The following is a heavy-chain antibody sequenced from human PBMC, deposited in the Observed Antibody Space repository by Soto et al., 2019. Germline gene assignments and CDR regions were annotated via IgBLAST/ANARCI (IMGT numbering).Heavy chain of an antibody. V-gene: IGHV3-30*09. CDR1: GFTSSSYA. CDR2: ISYDGSSK. CDR3: ARSGSANYYYVLDV. J-gene: IGHJ6*02. D-gene: IGHD6-25*01. Sequence: QVQLVESGGGVVQPGRSLRLSCAASGFTSSSYAMHWVRQAPGQGLEWLAVISYDGSSKFYADSVKGRLAISRDNSKSTLFLQMDSLRREDTAVYYCARSGSANYYYVLDVWGQGTTVSVSS.